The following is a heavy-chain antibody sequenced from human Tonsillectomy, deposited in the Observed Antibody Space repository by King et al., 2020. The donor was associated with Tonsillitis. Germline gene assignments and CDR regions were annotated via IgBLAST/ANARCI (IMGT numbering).Heavy chain of an antibody. CDR1: GASISSSSYF. CDR2: IYYSGST. J-gene: IGHJ4*02. V-gene: IGHV4-39*07. CDR3: ARHEGVLGSGSFDY. Sequence: QLQESGPGLVKPSETLSLTCTVSGASISSSSYFWAWIRQPPGKGLEWIGSIYYSGSTYYNPSLKSRVTMSVDTSKNQFSLKLSSVTAADTAVYYCARHEGVLGSGSFDYGGQGTLVTVSS. D-gene: IGHD3-10*01.